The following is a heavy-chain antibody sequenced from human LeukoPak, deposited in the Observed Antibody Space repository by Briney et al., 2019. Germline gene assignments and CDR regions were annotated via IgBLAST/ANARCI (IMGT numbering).Heavy chain of an antibody. D-gene: IGHD3-22*01. Sequence: GGSLRLSCAASGFTFSSYSLNWVRQAPGKGLEWVSSIRSSSTYIYYADSVKGRFTISRDNAKNSLYLQMNSLRAEDTAVYYCARVIGTMIVVVVNDNYFDYWGQGTLVTVSS. CDR1: GFTFSSYS. CDR3: ARVIGTMIVVVVNDNYFDY. CDR2: IRSSSTYI. V-gene: IGHV3-21*01. J-gene: IGHJ4*02.